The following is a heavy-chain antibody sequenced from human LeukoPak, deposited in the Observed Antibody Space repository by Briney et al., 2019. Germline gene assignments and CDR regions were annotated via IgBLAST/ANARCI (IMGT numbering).Heavy chain of an antibody. V-gene: IGHV1-18*01. CDR3: AREESIGSYQFLHDY. D-gene: IGHD1-26*01. Sequence: ASVKVSCKASGYIFSSYGISWVRQAPGQGLEWLGWINAYNGNTKYAQKLQGRVTRTTDTSTSTAYMELRSLIYDDTAVYYSAREESIGSYQFLHDYWGQGTLVTVSS. J-gene: IGHJ4*02. CDR2: INAYNGNT. CDR1: GYIFSSYG.